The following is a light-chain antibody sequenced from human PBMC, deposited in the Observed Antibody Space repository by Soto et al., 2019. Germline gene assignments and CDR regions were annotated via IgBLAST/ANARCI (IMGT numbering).Light chain of an antibody. CDR1: SGSVSTSNN. CDR3: VLYMGSGIYV. Sequence: QAVVTQEPSFSVSPGGTVTITCGLTSGSVSTSNNPSWYQQTPGHTPRTLIYSTNSRSSGVPDRFSGSILGNKAALTITGAQADDESEYYCVLYMGSGIYVFGTGTKVTVL. J-gene: IGLJ1*01. CDR2: STN. V-gene: IGLV8-61*01.